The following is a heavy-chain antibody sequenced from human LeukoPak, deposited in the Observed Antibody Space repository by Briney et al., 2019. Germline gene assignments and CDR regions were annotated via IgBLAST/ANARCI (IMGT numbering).Heavy chain of an antibody. CDR1: GFTFSSYA. CDR3: ARRAGEYSHPYDY. J-gene: IGHJ4*02. Sequence: GGSLRLSCAASGFTFSSYAMHWVRQAPGKGLEWVSFIYSGGNTHYSDSVKGRFTVSRDNSKNTLYLQMNSLRAEDTAVYYCARRAGEYSHPYDYWGQGTLVTVSS. D-gene: IGHD4-17*01. CDR2: IYSGGNT. V-gene: IGHV3-53*01.